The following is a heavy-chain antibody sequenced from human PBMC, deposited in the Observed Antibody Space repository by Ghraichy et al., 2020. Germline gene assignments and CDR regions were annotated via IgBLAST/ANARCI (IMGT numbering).Heavy chain of an antibody. D-gene: IGHD5-12*01. Sequence: SVKVSCKASGGTFSSYDISWVRQAPGQGLEWMGGIILPFGTLKYAQRFQGRVTITADDSTNTVYMDLSSLKSGDTAVYYCARGSGYDEIGLGPVESWGQGTLVIVSS. CDR2: IILPFGTL. CDR3: ARGSGYDEIGLGPVES. J-gene: IGHJ4*02. CDR1: GGTFSSYD. V-gene: IGHV1-69*13.